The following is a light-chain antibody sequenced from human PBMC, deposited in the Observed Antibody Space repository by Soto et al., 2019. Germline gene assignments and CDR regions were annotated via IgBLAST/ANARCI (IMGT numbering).Light chain of an antibody. CDR1: QAIRNY. CDR2: GSS. J-gene: IGKJ1*01. Sequence: DIQMTQSPSSLSASVGDRVTITCRASQAIRNYLACYQHKPLRAPKRLIYGSSSLQSGVPSRFIVSVSGREFTLKISSLKPEDFATYYCLQHNSYPWTFGQGTKVDIK. V-gene: IGKV1-17*01. CDR3: LQHNSYPWT.